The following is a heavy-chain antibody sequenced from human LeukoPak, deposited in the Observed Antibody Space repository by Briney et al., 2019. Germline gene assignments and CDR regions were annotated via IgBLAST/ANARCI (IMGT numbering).Heavy chain of an antibody. J-gene: IGHJ3*02. V-gene: IGHV1-69*13. CDR1: GGTFSSYA. Sequence: GASVKVSCKASGGTFSSYAIRWVRQAPGQGLEWMGGIIPIFGTANYAQKFQGRVTITADESTSTAYMELSSLRSEDTAVYYCARDLPGCYDAFDIWGQGTMVTVSS. CDR2: IIPIFGTA. CDR3: ARDLPGCYDAFDI.